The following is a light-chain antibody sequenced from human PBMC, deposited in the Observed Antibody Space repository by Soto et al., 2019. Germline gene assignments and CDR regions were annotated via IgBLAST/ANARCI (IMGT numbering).Light chain of an antibody. CDR3: QQYVTSPGT. J-gene: IGKJ1*01. V-gene: IGKV3-20*01. Sequence: EIVLTQSPGTLSLSPGERATLSCRASQSVSSSYLAWYQQIPGQAPRLLIYGASSRATGIPDRFSGSGSGTDFTLAIASLEPEDFAVYYCQQYVTSPGTFGQGPKVEIK. CDR2: GAS. CDR1: QSVSSSY.